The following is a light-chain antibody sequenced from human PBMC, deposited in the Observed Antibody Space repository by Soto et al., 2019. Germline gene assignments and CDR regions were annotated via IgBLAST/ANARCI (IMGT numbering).Light chain of an antibody. V-gene: IGLV2-14*01. CDR3: SSYTSRSSHYV. Sequence: QSALTQAACVSGCPGQSITNSCTGTNSDIGDYNYVSWYQQHPGRAPKLIISEVSNRPSGVSNRFFGSKSGNAASLTISGLQAEDEADYYCSSYTSRSSHYVFGTGTKVTVL. J-gene: IGLJ1*01. CDR1: NSDIGDYNY. CDR2: EVS.